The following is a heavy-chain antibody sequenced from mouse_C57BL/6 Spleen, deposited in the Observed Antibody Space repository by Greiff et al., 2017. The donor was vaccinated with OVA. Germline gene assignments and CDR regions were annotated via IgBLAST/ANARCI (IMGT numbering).Heavy chain of an antibody. V-gene: IGHV3-6*01. CDR3: AIEGDGYENFDV. D-gene: IGHD2-2*01. CDR2: ISYDGSN. CDR1: GYSITSGYY. J-gene: IGHJ1*03. Sequence: DVKVEESGPGLVKPSQSLSLTCSVTGYSITSGYYWNWIRQFPGNKLEWMGYISYDGSNNYNPSLKNRISITRDTSKNQFFLKLNSVTTEDTATYYCAIEGDGYENFDVWGTGTTVTVSS.